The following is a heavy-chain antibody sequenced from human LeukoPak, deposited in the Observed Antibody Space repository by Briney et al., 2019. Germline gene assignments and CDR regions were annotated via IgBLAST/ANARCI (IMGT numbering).Heavy chain of an antibody. Sequence: GGSLRLSCAASGFTFSSYAMSWVRQAPGKGLEWVSAISGSGGSTYYADSVKGRFTISRDNSKNTLCLQMNSLRAEDTAVYYCAKYKVGIAAAGNGLGENDYWGQGTLVTVSS. J-gene: IGHJ4*02. V-gene: IGHV3-23*01. CDR3: AKYKVGIAAAGNGLGENDY. D-gene: IGHD6-13*01. CDR1: GFTFSSYA. CDR2: ISGSGGST.